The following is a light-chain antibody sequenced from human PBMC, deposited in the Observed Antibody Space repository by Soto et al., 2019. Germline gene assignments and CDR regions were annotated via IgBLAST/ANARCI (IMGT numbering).Light chain of an antibody. V-gene: IGLV1-40*01. Sequence: QSVLTQPPSVSGAPGQRVSISCTGTNSNIGAGYDVHWYQQLPGAAPRLLIFDTHDRPSGVPDRFSGSKSGTSATLAITGLQAEDEADYFCPSYDNKLSGSEVFGGGTKLTVL. CDR1: NSNIGAGYD. J-gene: IGLJ3*02. CDR3: PSYDNKLSGSEV. CDR2: DTH.